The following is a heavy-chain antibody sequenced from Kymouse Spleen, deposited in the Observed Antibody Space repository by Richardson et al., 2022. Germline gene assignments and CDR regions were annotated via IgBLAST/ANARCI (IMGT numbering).Heavy chain of an antibody. CDR3: ARLYYDILTGHYGSGSYSAFDI. Sequence: QLQLQESGPGLVKPSETLSLTCTVSGGSISSSSYYWGWIRQPPGKGLEWIGSIYYSGSTYYNPSLKSRVTISVDTSKNQFSLKLSSVTAADTAVYYCARLYYDILTGHYGSGSYSAFDIWGQGTMVTVSS. D-gene: IGHD3-9*01. V-gene: IGHV4-39*01. CDR1: GGSISSSSYY. J-gene: IGHJ3*02. CDR2: IYYSGST.